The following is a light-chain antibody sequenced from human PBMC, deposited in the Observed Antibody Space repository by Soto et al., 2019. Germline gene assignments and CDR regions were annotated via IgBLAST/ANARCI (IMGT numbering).Light chain of an antibody. Sequence: DIPMTQSPSTLSASVGDRVTITCRASQSISSWLAWYQQKPGKAPKLLIYKASSLESGVPSRFSGSGYGTEFSLTLRSLQPDDFATYYCQHYSSYSRTFGQGTKVEIK. V-gene: IGKV1-5*03. J-gene: IGKJ1*01. CDR1: QSISSW. CDR2: KAS. CDR3: QHYSSYSRT.